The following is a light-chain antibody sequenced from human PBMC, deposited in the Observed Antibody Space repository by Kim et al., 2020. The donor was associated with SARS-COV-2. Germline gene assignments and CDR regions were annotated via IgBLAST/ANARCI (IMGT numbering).Light chain of an antibody. J-gene: IGKJ4*01. CDR1: QRIYTY. CDR3: QQSYTTPLT. Sequence: DIQLTQSPSSLYASVGDTVTITCRASQRIYTYLNWYQQKPGKAPKLLISAASTLQSGVPSRFSGSGFGTDFTLTISSLQPEDFATYYCQQSYTTPLTFGGGTKVDIK. V-gene: IGKV1-39*01. CDR2: AAS.